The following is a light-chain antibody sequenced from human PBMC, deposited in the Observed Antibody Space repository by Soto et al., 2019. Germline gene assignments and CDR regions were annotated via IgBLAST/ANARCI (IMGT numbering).Light chain of an antibody. J-gene: IGLJ1*01. CDR3: SSYTTSTTLV. CDR1: SSDVGGYNY. CDR2: EFS. Sequence: QSVLTQPGSVSGSPGQSITISCTGTSSDVGGYNYVSWYQQHPGKAPKLMIYEFSNRPSGVSNRFSGSKSGNTASLTISGLQAEDEADYSCSSYTTSTTLVFGAG. V-gene: IGLV2-14*01.